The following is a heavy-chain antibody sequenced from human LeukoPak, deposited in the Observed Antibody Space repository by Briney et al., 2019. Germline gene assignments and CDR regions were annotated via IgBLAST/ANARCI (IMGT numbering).Heavy chain of an antibody. V-gene: IGHV4-4*07. J-gene: IGHJ5*02. Sequence: SETLSLTCTVSGGSNSSYYWSWIRQPAGKGLEWIGRIYTSGSTNYNPSLKSRVTMSVDTSKNQFSLKLSSVTAADTAVYYCARGAQLYSSSWDPNWFDPWGQGTLVTVSS. CDR2: IYTSGST. D-gene: IGHD6-13*01. CDR1: GGSNSSYY. CDR3: ARGAQLYSSSWDPNWFDP.